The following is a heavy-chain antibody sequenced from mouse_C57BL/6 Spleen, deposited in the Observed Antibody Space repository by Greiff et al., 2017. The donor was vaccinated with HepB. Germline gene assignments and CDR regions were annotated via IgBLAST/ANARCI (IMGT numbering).Heavy chain of an antibody. CDR1: GYTFTDYN. CDR3: AVSFITTVVAKDY. Sequence: EVQLQQSGPELVKPGASVKMSCKASGYTFTDYNMHWVKQSHGKSLEWIGYINPNNGGTSYNQKFKGKATLTVNKSSSTAYMELRSLTSEDSAVYYCAVSFITTVVAKDYWGQGTTLTVSS. V-gene: IGHV1-22*01. D-gene: IGHD1-1*01. J-gene: IGHJ2*01. CDR2: INPNNGGT.